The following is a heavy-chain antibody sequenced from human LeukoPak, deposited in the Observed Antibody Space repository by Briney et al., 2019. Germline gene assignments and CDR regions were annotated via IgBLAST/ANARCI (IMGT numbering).Heavy chain of an antibody. D-gene: IGHD2-15*01. CDR2: ISGSGGST. CDR1: GFTFSSYS. J-gene: IGHJ6*02. V-gene: IGHV3-23*01. CDR3: AKSVVVADLYYYYGMDV. Sequence: GGSLRLSCAASGFTFSSYSMSWVRQAPGKGLEWVSAISGSGGSTYYADSVKGRFTISRDNSKNTLYLQMNSLRAEDTAVYYCAKSVVVADLYYYYGMDVWGQGTTVTVSS.